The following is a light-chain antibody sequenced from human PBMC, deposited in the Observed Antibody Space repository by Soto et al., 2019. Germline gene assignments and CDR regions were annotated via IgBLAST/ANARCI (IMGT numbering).Light chain of an antibody. CDR1: QPVSDK. CDR3: QQRNNWPPGIT. J-gene: IGKJ5*01. V-gene: IGKV3-11*01. Sequence: EVVMTQSPANLSVSPGVGATLSCWASQPVSDKLAWYQQKSGQAPRLLNYDASSRATGIPARFSGSGSGTDITLTIGSLGPEDFAVYYCQQRNNWPPGITFGQGTRLEIK. CDR2: DAS.